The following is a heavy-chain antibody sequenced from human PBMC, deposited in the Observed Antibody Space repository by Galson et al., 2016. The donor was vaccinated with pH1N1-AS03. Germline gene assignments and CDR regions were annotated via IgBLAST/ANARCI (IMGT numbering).Heavy chain of an antibody. CDR3: ARGPVSYANYWFPPPDY. Sequence: SLRLSCAVGGFTFSSYAMFWVRQAPGKGLEYVSVISGNGFSTYYANSVKDRFTVSRDNSKNTLYLQMGSLRVEDMAVYYCARGPVSYANYWFPPPDYWRQGTLVTVSS. D-gene: IGHD4/OR15-4a*01. J-gene: IGHJ4*02. V-gene: IGHV3-64*01. CDR1: GFTFSSYA. CDR2: ISGNGFST.